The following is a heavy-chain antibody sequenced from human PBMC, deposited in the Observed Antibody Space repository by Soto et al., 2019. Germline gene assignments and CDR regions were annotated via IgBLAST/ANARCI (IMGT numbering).Heavy chain of an antibody. Sequence: QITLKESGPPLVKPTQTLTLTCTFSGFSLSTSGVGVGWIRQPPGKALEWLALIYWDDDKRYSPSLKSRLNITKDTSKNQVVLTMTNMDPVDTATYYCAHRPRGYNYGPDGFDPWGQGTLVTVSS. CDR3: AHRPRGYNYGPDGFDP. V-gene: IGHV2-5*02. J-gene: IGHJ5*02. D-gene: IGHD5-18*01. CDR1: GFSLSTSGVG. CDR2: IYWDDDK.